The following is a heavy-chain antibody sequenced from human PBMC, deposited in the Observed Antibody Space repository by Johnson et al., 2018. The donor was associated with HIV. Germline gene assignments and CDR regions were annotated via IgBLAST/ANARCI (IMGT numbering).Heavy chain of an antibody. D-gene: IGHD5-12*01. Sequence: QMPLVESGGGLVKPGGSLRLSCAASGFTFSSYTMHWVRQAPGKGLEWVAVISYDGSNKYYAYSVKGRFTISRDNSKNTLYLQMSSLRAEDTAVYYCAKCRGLGARGAFDIWGQGTMVTVSS. J-gene: IGHJ3*02. CDR3: AKCRGLGARGAFDI. CDR2: ISYDGSNK. CDR1: GFTFSSYT. V-gene: IGHV3-30*18.